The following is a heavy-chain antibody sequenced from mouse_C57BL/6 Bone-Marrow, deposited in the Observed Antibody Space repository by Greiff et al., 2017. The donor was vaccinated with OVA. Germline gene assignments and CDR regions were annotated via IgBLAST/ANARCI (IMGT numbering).Heavy chain of an antibody. CDR3: ARGRELRFAY. CDR1: GYSITSGYY. CDR2: ISYDGSN. J-gene: IGHJ3*01. Sequence: EVKLQESGPGLVKPSQSLSLTCSVTGYSITSGYYWNWIRQFPGNKLEWMGYISYDGSNNYNPSLKNRISITRDTSKNQFFLKLNSVTTEDTATDYCARGRELRFAYWGQGTLVTVSA. D-gene: IGHD2-1*01. V-gene: IGHV3-6*01.